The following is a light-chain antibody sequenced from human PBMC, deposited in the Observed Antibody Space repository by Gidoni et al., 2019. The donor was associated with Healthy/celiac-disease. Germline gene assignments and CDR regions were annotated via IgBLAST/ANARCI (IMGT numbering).Light chain of an antibody. CDR2: EDN. Sequence: NFMLTPPHPVSESPGKTVTISCTRSSGSIASNYVQWYQQRPGSSPTTVIYEDNQRPSGVPDRFSGSIDSSSNSASLTISGLKTEDEADYYCQSYDSSNWVFGGGTKLTVL. V-gene: IGLV6-57*01. J-gene: IGLJ3*02. CDR1: SGSIASNY. CDR3: QSYDSSNWV.